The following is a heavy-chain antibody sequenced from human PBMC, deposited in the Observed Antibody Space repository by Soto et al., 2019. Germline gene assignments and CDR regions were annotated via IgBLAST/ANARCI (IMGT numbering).Heavy chain of an antibody. J-gene: IGHJ3*02. Sequence: ASVKVSCKASGYTFTGYYMHWVRQAPGQGLEWMGWINPNSGGTNYAQKFQGRVTMTRDTSISTAYMELSRLRSDDTAVYYCARAPIADYDFWSGYYTGAFDIWGQGTMVTVSS. CDR2: INPNSGGT. D-gene: IGHD3-3*01. CDR3: ARAPIADYDFWSGYYTGAFDI. V-gene: IGHV1-2*02. CDR1: GYTFTGYY.